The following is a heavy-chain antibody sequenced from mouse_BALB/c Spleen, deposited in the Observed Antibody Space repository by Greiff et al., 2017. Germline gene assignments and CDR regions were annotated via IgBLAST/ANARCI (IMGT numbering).Heavy chain of an antibody. J-gene: IGHJ4*01. CDR1: GYTFTSYW. CDR2: IDPSDSET. Sequence: QVQLQQPGAELVKPGAPVKLSCKASGYTFTSYWLNWVKQRPGRGLEWIGRIDPSDSETHYNQKFKDKATLTVDKSSSTAYIQLSSLTSEDSAVYYCARCGVYYYGSSCEGLDAMDYWGQGTSVTVSS. D-gene: IGHD1-1*01. V-gene: IGHV1-69*02. CDR3: ARCGVYYYGSSCEGLDAMDY.